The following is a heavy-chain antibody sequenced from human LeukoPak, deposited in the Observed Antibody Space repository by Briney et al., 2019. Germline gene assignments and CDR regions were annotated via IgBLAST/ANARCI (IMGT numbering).Heavy chain of an antibody. CDR3: ARCTASCYANAFDV. J-gene: IGHJ3*01. D-gene: IGHD2-2*01. V-gene: IGHV3-23*01. Sequence: GGSLRLSCAASGFTFSNYAMSWVRQAPGKGLHWVSAISSSGGSTFYADSVKGRFATSRDNSKKTLYLQMNSLRPEDTAVYYCARCTASCYANAFDVWGQGTLLTVSS. CDR1: GFTFSNYA. CDR2: ISSSGGST.